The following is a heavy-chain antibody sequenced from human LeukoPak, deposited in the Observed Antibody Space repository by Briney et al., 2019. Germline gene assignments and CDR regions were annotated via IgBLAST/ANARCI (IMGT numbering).Heavy chain of an antibody. CDR2: IKADGGEK. CDR1: GFPFSTYW. V-gene: IGHV3-7*01. Sequence: GGSLRLSCAASGFPFSTYWMNWFRQTPGKGLEWVAKIKADGGEKDHVASVKGRFTISRDNDKNSLYLQMNILTVEGTAVYYCARGGAARPDFWGQGTLVTVSS. J-gene: IGHJ4*02. CDR3: ARGGAARPDF. D-gene: IGHD6-6*01.